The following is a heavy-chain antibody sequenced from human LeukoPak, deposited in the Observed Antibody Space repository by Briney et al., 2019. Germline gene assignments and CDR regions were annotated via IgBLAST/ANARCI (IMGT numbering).Heavy chain of an antibody. Sequence: GGSLRLSCAASGFTFSSYAMSWVRQAPGKGLEWVSSISGSGGRTYNADSVKGRFTISRDNSKNTLYLQMSSLRAEDTAVYYCARGSYYDSSGYYKYYFDYWGQGTLVTVSS. J-gene: IGHJ4*02. CDR3: ARGSYYDSSGYYKYYFDY. D-gene: IGHD3-22*01. CDR1: GFTFSSYA. V-gene: IGHV3-23*01. CDR2: ISGSGGRT.